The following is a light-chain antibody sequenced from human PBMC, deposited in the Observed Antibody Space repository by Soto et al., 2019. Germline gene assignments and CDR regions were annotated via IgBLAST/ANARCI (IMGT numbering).Light chain of an antibody. J-gene: IGKJ1*01. CDR2: DAS. CDR1: QSVSNY. Sequence: EIVLTQSPATLSLSPGERATLSCRASQSVSNYLAWYQHKPGQAPRLLIYDASSRATGIPARFSGSGSGTDFTLTISSLEPEDFAVYFCQLRSNSPPPWTFGQGTKVEIK. V-gene: IGKV3-11*01. CDR3: QLRSNSPPPWT.